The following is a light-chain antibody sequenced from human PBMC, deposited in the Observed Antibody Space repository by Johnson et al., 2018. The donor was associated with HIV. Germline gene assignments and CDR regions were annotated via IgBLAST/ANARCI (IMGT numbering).Light chain of an antibody. Sequence: QSVLTQPPSASGTPGQRVTISCSGSSSNIGSSPVNWYQQLPGTAPKLLIYRNNQRPSGVPDRFSGSQSGTSATLGIIGLQTGDEADYYCGTWDNSLSAGVFGSGTKVTVL. CDR2: RNN. CDR1: SSNIGSSP. CDR3: GTWDNSLSAGV. J-gene: IGLJ1*01. V-gene: IGLV1-44*01.